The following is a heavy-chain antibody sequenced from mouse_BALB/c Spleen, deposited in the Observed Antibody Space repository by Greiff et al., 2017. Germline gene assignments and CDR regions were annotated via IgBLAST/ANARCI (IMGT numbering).Heavy chain of an antibody. CDR2: ISSGGSYT. V-gene: IGHV5-6-4*01. CDR1: GFTFSSYT. CDR3: TRENYPFFDY. J-gene: IGHJ2*01. D-gene: IGHD2-1*01. Sequence: DVKLVESGGGLVKPGGSLKLSCAASGFTFSSYTMSWVRQTPEKRLEWVATISSGGSYTYYPDSVKGRFTISRDNAKNTLYLQMSSLKSEDTAMYYCTRENYPFFDYWGQGTTLTVSS.